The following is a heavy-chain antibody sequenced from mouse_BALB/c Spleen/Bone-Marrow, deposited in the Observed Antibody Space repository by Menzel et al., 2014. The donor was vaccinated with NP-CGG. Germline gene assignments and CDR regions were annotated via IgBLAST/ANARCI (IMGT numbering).Heavy chain of an antibody. CDR3: ARDDAMDY. Sequence: EVMLVESGGGLVQPGGSLRLSCATSGFTFTDYYMSWVRQPPGKALEWLGFIRNKANGYTTEYSASVKGRFTISRDNSXXXXYLQMNTLRAGDSATYYCARDDAMDYWGQGTSVTVSS. V-gene: IGHV7-3*02. J-gene: IGHJ4*01. CDR1: GFTFTDYY. CDR2: IRNKANGYTT.